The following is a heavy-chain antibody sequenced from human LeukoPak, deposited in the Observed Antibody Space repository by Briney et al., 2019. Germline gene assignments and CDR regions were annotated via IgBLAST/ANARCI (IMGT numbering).Heavy chain of an antibody. CDR1: GGSISSYY. J-gene: IGHJ4*02. Sequence: SETLSLTCSVSGGSISSYYWSWIRQPPGKGLEWIGYVYYSGSTNYNPSLKSRVTISVDTSKNQFSLKVNSVTAADTAVYYCVRRGYCSGVSCYTFDQWGQGTLVTVSS. V-gene: IGHV4-59*08. D-gene: IGHD2-15*01. CDR3: VRRGYCSGVSCYTFDQ. CDR2: VYYSGST.